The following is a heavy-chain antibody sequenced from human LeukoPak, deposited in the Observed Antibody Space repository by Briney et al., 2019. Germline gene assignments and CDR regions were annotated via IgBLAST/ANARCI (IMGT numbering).Heavy chain of an antibody. CDR3: ARTVVVVTADRYYYYYMDV. V-gene: IGHV4-39*07. CDR2: IYYSVST. CDR1: GASISTSSSS. D-gene: IGHD2-21*02. J-gene: IGHJ6*03. Sequence: SETLSSTCTVSGASISTSSSSWGWIRQPPGKGLEWIGSIYYSVSTYYNPSLKSRVTISVDTSKNQFSLKLSSVTAADTAVYYCARTVVVVTADRYYYYYMDVWGKGTTVTVSS.